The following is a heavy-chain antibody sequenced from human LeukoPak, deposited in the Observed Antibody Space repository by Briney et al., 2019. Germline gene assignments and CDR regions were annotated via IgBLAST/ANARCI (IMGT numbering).Heavy chain of an antibody. Sequence: SETLPLTCTVSGGSISNLDYYWTWIRQPAGKRLEWIGRIYTSGGTNYNPSLKSRVTMSVDKSKNQISLNLASLTAADTALYYCAGRGSSSGTFDVWGPGTFVTVSS. J-gene: IGHJ3*01. CDR2: IYTSGGT. V-gene: IGHV4-61*02. D-gene: IGHD2-2*01. CDR3: AGRGSSSGTFDV. CDR1: GGSISNLDYY.